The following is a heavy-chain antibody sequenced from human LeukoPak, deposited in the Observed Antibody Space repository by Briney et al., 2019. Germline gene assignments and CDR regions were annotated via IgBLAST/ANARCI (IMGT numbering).Heavy chain of an antibody. Sequence: GGSLRLSCAASGFTFSSYGMHWVRQAPGKGLEWVAFIRYDGSNKYYADSVKGRFTISRDNSKNTLYLQMNSLRAEDTAVYYCAKDVTGTTRWFDPWGQGTLVTVSS. CDR1: GFTFSSYG. CDR2: IRYDGSNK. D-gene: IGHD1-7*01. CDR3: AKDVTGTTRWFDP. J-gene: IGHJ5*02. V-gene: IGHV3-30*02.